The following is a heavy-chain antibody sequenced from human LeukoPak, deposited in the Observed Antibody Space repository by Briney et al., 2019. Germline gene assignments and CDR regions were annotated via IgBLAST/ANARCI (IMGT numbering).Heavy chain of an antibody. D-gene: IGHD3-10*01. V-gene: IGHV7-4-1*02. CDR1: GYTFTSYA. CDR2: INTNTGNP. Sequence: ASVKVSCKASGYTFTSYAMNWVRQAPGQGLEWMGWINTNTGNPTYAQGFTGRFVFSLDTSVSTAYLQISSLKAEDTAVYYCARATAGFITMVRGALIDDAFDIWGQGTMVTVSS. J-gene: IGHJ3*02. CDR3: ARATAGFITMVRGALIDDAFDI.